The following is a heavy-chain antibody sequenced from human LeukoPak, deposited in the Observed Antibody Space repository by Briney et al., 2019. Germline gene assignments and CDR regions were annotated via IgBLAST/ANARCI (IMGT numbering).Heavy chain of an antibody. CDR2: INPNSGVT. Sequence: GASAKVSRKASGHTFTGYYMHWVRQAPGQGLEWLGWINPNSGVTNYAQKFQGRITMTRDTSITTVYMELSSLTSDDTAVYYCGSGQWLVGVFYWGQGTLVTVSS. CDR3: GSGQWLVGVFY. V-gene: IGHV1-2*02. J-gene: IGHJ4*02. D-gene: IGHD6-19*01. CDR1: GHTFTGYY.